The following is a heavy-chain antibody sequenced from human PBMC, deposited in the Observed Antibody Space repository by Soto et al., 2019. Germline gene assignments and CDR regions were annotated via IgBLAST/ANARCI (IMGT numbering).Heavy chain of an antibody. D-gene: IGHD2-15*01. CDR2: IKSKAAGGTT. CDR1: GFTFNNGW. CDR3: TTDSTQTFCDGGPCYSVLTKIHDS. J-gene: IGHJ4*02. V-gene: IGHV3-15*01. Sequence: ESGGGLVKPGGSLRLSCAASGFTFNNGWMSWVRQAPGKGLEWVGRIKSKAAGGTTDYSAPVQCRFTISRDDSKNTVHLQMNSLKTEDTAVYYCTTDSTQTFCDGGPCYSVLTKIHDSWGQGTLVTVSS.